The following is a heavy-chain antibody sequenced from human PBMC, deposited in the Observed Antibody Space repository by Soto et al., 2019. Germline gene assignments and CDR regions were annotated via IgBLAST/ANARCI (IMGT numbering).Heavy chain of an antibody. D-gene: IGHD3-3*02. Sequence: QLQLQESGPGLVKPSETLSLTCTVSGGSISSSSYYWGWIRQPPGKGLEWVGGIYYSRSTYYNPSCKSRVTISVDPSKNQFSLKLSSVTAADTAVYYCASPKIAFYNWFDPWGQGTLVTVSS. CDR2: IYYSRST. V-gene: IGHV4-39*01. CDR3: ASPKIAFYNWFDP. J-gene: IGHJ5*02. CDR1: GGSISSSSYY.